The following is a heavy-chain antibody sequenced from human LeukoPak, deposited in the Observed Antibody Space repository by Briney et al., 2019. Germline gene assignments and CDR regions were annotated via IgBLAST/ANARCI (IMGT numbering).Heavy chain of an antibody. V-gene: IGHV3-48*01. D-gene: IGHD6-13*01. J-gene: IGHJ4*02. CDR2: ISSGGIIM. CDR3: ARDFYSTSGGF. CDR1: GFTFSSYS. Sequence: PGGSLRLSCAASGFTFSSYSMNWVRQAPGKGLEWLSYISSGGIIMYYADSVRGRFTISRDNAQNSLYLQMSSLRAEDTAVYYCARDFYSTSGGFWGQGTLVTVSS.